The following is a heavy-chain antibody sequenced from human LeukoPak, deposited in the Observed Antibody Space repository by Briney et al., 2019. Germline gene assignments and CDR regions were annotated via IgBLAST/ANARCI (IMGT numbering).Heavy chain of an antibody. J-gene: IGHJ3*02. V-gene: IGHV4-59*01. CDR3: ARVTAYCGGDCYSVLGAFDI. D-gene: IGHD2-21*02. CDR1: GGSISSYY. CDR2: IYYSGST. Sequence: KASETLSLTCTVSGGSISSYYWSWIRQPPGKGLEWIGYIYYSGSTNYNPSLKSRVTISVDTSKNQFSLKLSSVTAADTAVYYCARVTAYCGGDCYSVLGAFDIWAKGQWSPSLQ.